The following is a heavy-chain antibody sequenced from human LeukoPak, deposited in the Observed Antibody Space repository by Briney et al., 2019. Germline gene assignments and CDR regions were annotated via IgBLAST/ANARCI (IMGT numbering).Heavy chain of an antibody. CDR3: ARNRYDFWSGYYTDYYYMDV. Sequence: TGGSLRLSCAASGFTVSSNYMSWVRQAPGKGLEWVSVIYSGGSTYYADSVKGRFTISRDNSKNTLYLQMNSLRAEDMAVYYCARNRYDFWSGYYTDYYYMDVWGKGTTVTVSS. CDR2: IYSGGST. CDR1: GFTVSSNY. J-gene: IGHJ6*03. D-gene: IGHD3-3*01. V-gene: IGHV3-53*01.